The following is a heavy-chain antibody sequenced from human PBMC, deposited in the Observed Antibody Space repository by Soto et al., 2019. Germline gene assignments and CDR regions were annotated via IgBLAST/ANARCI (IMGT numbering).Heavy chain of an antibody. CDR3: AKGGRQWLVTSDFNY. CDR2: VSHDGRNT. V-gene: IGHV3-30*18. CDR1: GFTFSDYA. D-gene: IGHD6-19*01. J-gene: IGHJ4*02. Sequence: VQLVESGGGVVQPGRSLRLSCAASGFTFSDYAMHWVRQAPGKGLEWVAVVSHDGRNTHYADSVKGRFTISRDSSKNTLSLEMPSLRAEDTAVYYCAKGGRQWLVTSDFNYWGPGALVTVSS.